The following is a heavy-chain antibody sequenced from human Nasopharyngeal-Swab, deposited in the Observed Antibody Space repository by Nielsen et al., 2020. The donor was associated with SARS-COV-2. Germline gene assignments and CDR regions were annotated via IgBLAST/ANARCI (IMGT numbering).Heavy chain of an antibody. D-gene: IGHD3-10*01. J-gene: IGHJ4*02. V-gene: IGHV3-23*01. Sequence: GGSLRLSCAASGFTFSSYAMSWVRQAPGKGLEWVSAISGSGGSTYYADSVKGRFTISRDNSKNTLYLQMNSLRAEDTAVYYCAKGVVPYGSGSRSDYWGQGTLVTVSS. CDR2: ISGSGGST. CDR3: AKGVVPYGSGSRSDY. CDR1: GFTFSSYA.